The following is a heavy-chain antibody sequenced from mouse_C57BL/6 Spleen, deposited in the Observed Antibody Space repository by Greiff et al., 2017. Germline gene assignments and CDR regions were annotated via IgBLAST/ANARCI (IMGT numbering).Heavy chain of an antibody. V-gene: IGHV1-69*01. CDR3: ARGGSMVTTAVDY. J-gene: IGHJ2*01. CDR1: GYTFTSYW. Sequence: QVQLQQPGAELVMPGASVKLSCKASGYTFTSYWMHWVKQRPGQGLEWIGEIDPSDSYTNYNQKFKGKSTLTVDKSSSTAYMQLRSLTSEDSAVYYCARGGSMVTTAVDYWGQGTTLTVSS. D-gene: IGHD2-2*01. CDR2: IDPSDSYT.